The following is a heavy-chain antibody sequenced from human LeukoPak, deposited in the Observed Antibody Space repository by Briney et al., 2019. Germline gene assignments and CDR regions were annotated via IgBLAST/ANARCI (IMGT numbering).Heavy chain of an antibody. J-gene: IGHJ4*02. CDR3: AKGPRVRTTVKTRGWGFDY. CDR1: GYTFTDYY. D-gene: IGHD4-17*01. V-gene: IGHV1-2*02. Sequence: ASVKVSCKASGYTFTDYYIYWVRQAPGQGLEWMGWINPNSGGTNYAQKFQGRVTMTRDTSISTAYMELSRLKSDDTAVYYCAKGPRVRTTVKTRGWGFDYWGQGTLVTVSS. CDR2: INPNSGGT.